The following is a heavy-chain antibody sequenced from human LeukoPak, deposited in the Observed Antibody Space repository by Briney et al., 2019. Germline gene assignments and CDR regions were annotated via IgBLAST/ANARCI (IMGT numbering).Heavy chain of an antibody. Sequence: SETLSLTCTVSGVSISSYYWSWIRQPAGKGLEWIARIHTNGNTNYNPSLKSRVIMSVDTSKNQFSLKLSSVTAADTAVYYCARDRGVTTPFDYWGQGTLVTVSS. CDR2: IHTNGNT. CDR3: ARDRGVTTPFDY. V-gene: IGHV4-4*07. D-gene: IGHD4-17*01. J-gene: IGHJ4*02. CDR1: GVSISSYY.